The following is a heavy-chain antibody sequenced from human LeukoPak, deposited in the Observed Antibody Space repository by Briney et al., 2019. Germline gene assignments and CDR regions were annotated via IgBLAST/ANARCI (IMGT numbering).Heavy chain of an antibody. D-gene: IGHD3-16*01. V-gene: IGHV3-48*01. CDR2: ITTGSSTI. J-gene: IGHJ6*03. CDR3: ARDRGAVGGFLSYHFYYMDV. CDR1: GFTFSSHN. Sequence: PGGSLRLSCAASGFTFSSHNMNWVRQAPGRGLEWISYITTGSSTIKYADSVKGRVTISRDNTQCSLYLQMNSLRAEDTAVYYCARDRGAVGGFLSYHFYYMDVWGKGTPVTVS.